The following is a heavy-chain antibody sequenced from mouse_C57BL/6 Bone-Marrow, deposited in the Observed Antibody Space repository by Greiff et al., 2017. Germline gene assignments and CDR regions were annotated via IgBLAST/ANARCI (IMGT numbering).Heavy chain of an antibody. D-gene: IGHD2-4*01. V-gene: IGHV5-4*01. CDR3: AREGIYYDYDGGYYYAMDY. Sequence: EVQGVESGGGLVKPGGSLKLSCAASGFTFSSYAMSWVRQTPEKRLEWVATISDGGSYTYYPDNVKGRITISRDNAKNNLYLQMSHLKSEDTAMYYCAREGIYYDYDGGYYYAMDYWGQGTSVTVSS. CDR2: ISDGGSYT. CDR1: GFTFSSYA. J-gene: IGHJ4*01.